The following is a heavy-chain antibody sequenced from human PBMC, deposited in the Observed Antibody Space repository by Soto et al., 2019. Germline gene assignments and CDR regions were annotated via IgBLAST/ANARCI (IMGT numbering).Heavy chain of an antibody. V-gene: IGHV6-1*01. CDR1: GDSVSSNSAA. Sequence: PSQTLSLTCVISGDSVSSNSAAWNWIRQSPSRGLEWLGRTYYRSKWYNDYAVSVKSRITINPDTSKNQFSLQLNSVTPEDTAVYYCAREDGYYDILTGYPYYYYGMDVWGQGTTVTVSS. J-gene: IGHJ6*02. D-gene: IGHD3-9*01. CDR3: AREDGYYDILTGYPYYYYGMDV. CDR2: TYYRSKWYN.